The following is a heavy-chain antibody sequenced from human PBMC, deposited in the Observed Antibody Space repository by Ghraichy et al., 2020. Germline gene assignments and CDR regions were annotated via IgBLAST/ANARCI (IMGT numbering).Heavy chain of an antibody. D-gene: IGHD3-10*01. CDR2: IPNDGSSQ. CDR1: GFIFGSYG. Sequence: GESLNISCAASGFIFGSYGMHWVRQAPGKGLEWVAVIPNDGSSQHYADSVRGRFTISRDNTKNMLYLQMSSLRAEDTALYYCERFDTQGSHARGEYWGQGTLVTVSS. J-gene: IGHJ4*02. CDR3: ERFDTQGSHARGEY. V-gene: IGHV3-30*03.